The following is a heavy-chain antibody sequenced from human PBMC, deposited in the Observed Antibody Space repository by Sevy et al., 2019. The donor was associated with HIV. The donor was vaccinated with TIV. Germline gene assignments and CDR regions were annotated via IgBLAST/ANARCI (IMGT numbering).Heavy chain of an antibody. CDR3: AKNYGSGSYFYYYYYMDV. D-gene: IGHD3-10*01. V-gene: IGHV3-23*01. J-gene: IGHJ6*03. CDR1: GFTFSSYA. CDR2: ISGSGGST. Sequence: GGSLRLSCAASGFTFSSYAMSCVRQAPGKGLEWVSAISGSGGSTYYADSVKGRFTISRDNSKNTLYLQMNSLGAEDTAVYYCAKNYGSGSYFYYYYYMDVWGKGTTVTVSS.